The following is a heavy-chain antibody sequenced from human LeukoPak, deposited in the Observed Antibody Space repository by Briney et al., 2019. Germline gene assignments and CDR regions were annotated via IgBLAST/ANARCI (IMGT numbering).Heavy chain of an antibody. D-gene: IGHD2-15*01. CDR2: YQYGVNT. CDR1: GGSIGSRTDY. J-gene: IGHJ5*02. Sequence: PSETLSLTCTVSGGSIGSRTDYWDWLRQPPGRGLEWIGSYQYGVNTYYNPSLKSRVTISVDTSKNQFSLKLSSVTAADTAVYYCARGGGDNWFDPWGQGTLVTVSS. CDR3: ARGGGDNWFDP. V-gene: IGHV4-39*07.